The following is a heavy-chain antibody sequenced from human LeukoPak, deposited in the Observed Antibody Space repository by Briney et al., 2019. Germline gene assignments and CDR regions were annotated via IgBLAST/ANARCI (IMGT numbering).Heavy chain of an antibody. V-gene: IGHV3-23*01. Sequence: SGGSLRLSCAAPGFTFSTYAMSWVRQAPGKGLEWVSAISGSGGKTYYADPVKGRFTIARDNSKNTLYLQMNSLRAEDTAVYYCAKELDSSGYFDYWGQGTLVTVSS. CDR2: ISGSGGKT. D-gene: IGHD3-22*01. CDR1: GFTFSTYA. CDR3: AKELDSSGYFDY. J-gene: IGHJ4*02.